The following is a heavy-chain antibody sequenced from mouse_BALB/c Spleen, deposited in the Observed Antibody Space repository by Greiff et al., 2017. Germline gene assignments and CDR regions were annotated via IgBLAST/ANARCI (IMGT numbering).Heavy chain of an antibody. Sequence: VQGVESGAELMKPGASVKISCKATGYTFSSYWIEWVKQRPGHGLEWIGEILPGSGSTNYNEKFKGKATFTADTSSNTAYMQLSSLTSEDSAVYYCAREVYDYDGFCFDYWGQGTTLTVSS. J-gene: IGHJ2*01. D-gene: IGHD2-4*01. V-gene: IGHV1-9*01. CDR3: AREVYDYDGFCFDY. CDR1: GYTFSSYW. CDR2: ILPGSGST.